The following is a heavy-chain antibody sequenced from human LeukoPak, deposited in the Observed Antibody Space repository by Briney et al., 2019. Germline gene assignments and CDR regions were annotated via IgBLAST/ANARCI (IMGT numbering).Heavy chain of an antibody. V-gene: IGHV3-7*01. CDR2: IKQDGSEK. J-gene: IGHJ6*03. Sequence: GGSLRLSCAASGITVNTNYMSWVRQAPGKGLEWVANIKQDGSEKYYVDSVKGRFTISRDNAKNSLYLQMNSLRAEDTAVYYCARGGWGYYYYMDVWGKGTTVTVSS. CDR3: ARGGWGYYYYMDV. D-gene: IGHD7-27*01. CDR1: GITVNTNY.